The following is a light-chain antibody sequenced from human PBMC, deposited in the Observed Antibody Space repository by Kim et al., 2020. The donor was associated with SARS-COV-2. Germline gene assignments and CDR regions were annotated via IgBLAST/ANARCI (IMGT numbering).Light chain of an antibody. J-gene: IGLJ3*02. Sequence: SVQLTCTLSSGHSSYAIAWHQQQPEKGPRYLMKLNSDGTHNKGDGIPDRFSGSSSGAERYLTISSLQSEDEADYYCQTWGTGIRVFGGGTQLTVL. CDR1: SGHSSYA. CDR3: QTWGTGIRV. V-gene: IGLV4-69*02. CDR2: LNSDGTH.